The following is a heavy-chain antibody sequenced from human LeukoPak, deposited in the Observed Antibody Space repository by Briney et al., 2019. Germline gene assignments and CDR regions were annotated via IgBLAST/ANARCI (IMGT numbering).Heavy chain of an antibody. CDR2: MNPNSGNT. J-gene: IGHJ4*02. V-gene: IGHV1-8*01. CDR3: ARGRDIVATDLDY. Sequence: ASVKVSCKASGYTFTSYDINWVRQATGQGLEWMGRMNPNSGNTGYAQKFQGRVTMTRNTSISTAYMELSSLRSEDTAVYYCARGRDIVATDLDYWGQGTLVTVSS. CDR1: GYTFTSYD. D-gene: IGHD5-12*01.